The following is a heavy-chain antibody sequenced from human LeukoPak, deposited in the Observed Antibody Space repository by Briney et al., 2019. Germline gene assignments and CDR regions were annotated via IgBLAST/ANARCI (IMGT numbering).Heavy chain of an antibody. J-gene: IGHJ5*02. CDR3: ARDLGSSATSTNWFDP. CDR1: GYAFTSYG. Sequence: ASVKVSCKASGYAFTSYGISWVRQAPGQGLEWMGWISAYNGNTNYAQKLQGRVTMTTDTSTSTAYMELRSLRSDDTAVYYCARDLGSSATSTNWFDPWGQGTLVTVSS. D-gene: IGHD6-6*01. CDR2: ISAYNGNT. V-gene: IGHV1-18*01.